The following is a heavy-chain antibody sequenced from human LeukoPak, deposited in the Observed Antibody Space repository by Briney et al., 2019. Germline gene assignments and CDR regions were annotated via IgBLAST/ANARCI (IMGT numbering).Heavy chain of an antibody. CDR3: ANGYSSTWYNY. D-gene: IGHD6-13*01. J-gene: IGHJ4*02. CDR1: GFTVSSNY. V-gene: IGHV3-53*01. CDR2: IYSGGST. Sequence: GGSLRLSSAASGFTVSSNYMSWVRQAPGKGLEWVSVIYSGGSTYYADSVKGRFTISRDNSKNTLYLQMNSLRAEDTAVYYCANGYSSTWYNYWGQGTLVTVSS.